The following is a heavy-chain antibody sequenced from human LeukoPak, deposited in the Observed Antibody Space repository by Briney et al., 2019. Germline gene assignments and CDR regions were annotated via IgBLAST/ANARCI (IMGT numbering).Heavy chain of an antibody. Sequence: GGSLRLSCAASGFTFSSYAMSRVRQAPGKGLEWVSAISGSGGSTYYADSVKGRFTISRDNSKNTLYLQMNSLGAEDTAVYYCAKDQGGCSSTSCYARGVDDSWGQGTLVTVSS. D-gene: IGHD2-2*01. V-gene: IGHV3-23*01. J-gene: IGHJ4*02. CDR3: AKDQGGCSSTSCYARGVDDS. CDR2: ISGSGGST. CDR1: GFTFSSYA.